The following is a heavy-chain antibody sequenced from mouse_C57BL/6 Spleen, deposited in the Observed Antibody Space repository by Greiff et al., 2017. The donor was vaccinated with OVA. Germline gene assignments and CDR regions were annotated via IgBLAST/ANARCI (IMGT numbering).Heavy chain of an antibody. V-gene: IGHV1-53*01. J-gene: IGHJ1*03. CDR1: GYTFTSYW. CDR2: INPRNGGT. CDR3: ARGIYYAYWYFDV. Sequence: QVQLQQPGPELVKPGASVKLSCKASGYTFTSYWMHWVKQRPGQGLEWIGNINPRNGGTNYNEKFKSKATLTVDKSSSTSYMQLSSLTSEDSAVYYCARGIYYAYWYFDVWGTGTTVTVSS. D-gene: IGHD2-1*01.